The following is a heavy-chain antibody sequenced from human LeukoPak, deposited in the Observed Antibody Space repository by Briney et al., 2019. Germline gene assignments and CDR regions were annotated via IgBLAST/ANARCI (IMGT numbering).Heavy chain of an antibody. Sequence: PSETLSLTCTVSGGSISGTIFYWGWIRQPPGKGLEWIGSIYYSGTTYYNPSLKSRVTISVDTSKNQFSLKLSSVTAADTAVYYCARSGWEPNLSFDYWGQGTLVTVSS. CDR1: GGSISGTIFY. CDR2: IYYSGTT. J-gene: IGHJ4*02. D-gene: IGHD1-26*01. CDR3: ARSGWEPNLSFDY. V-gene: IGHV4-39*07.